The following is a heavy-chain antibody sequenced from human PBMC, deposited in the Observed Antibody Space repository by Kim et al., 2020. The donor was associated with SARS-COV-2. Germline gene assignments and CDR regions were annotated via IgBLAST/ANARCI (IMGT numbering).Heavy chain of an antibody. D-gene: IGHD3-22*01. V-gene: IGHV4-39*01. J-gene: IGHJ4*02. CDR3: ASPYYYDSSGYYGAYYFDY. Sequence: SRVTISVDTSKNQFSLKLSSVTAADTAVYYCASPYYYDSSGYYGAYYFDYWGQGTLVTVSS.